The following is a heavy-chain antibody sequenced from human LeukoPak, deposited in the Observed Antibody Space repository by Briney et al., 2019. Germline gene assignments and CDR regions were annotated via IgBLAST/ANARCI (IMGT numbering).Heavy chain of an antibody. CDR3: ARSQWELEGVLDY. J-gene: IGHJ4*02. V-gene: IGHV1-2*02. CDR1: GYTFTVYY. CDR2: INPNSGGT. D-gene: IGHD1-26*01. Sequence: GASVKVSCKASGYTFTVYYMHWVRQAPRQGLEWMGWINPNSGGTNYAQKFQGRVTMTRDTSISTAYMELSRLRSDDTAVYYCARSQWELEGVLDYWGQGTLVTVSS.